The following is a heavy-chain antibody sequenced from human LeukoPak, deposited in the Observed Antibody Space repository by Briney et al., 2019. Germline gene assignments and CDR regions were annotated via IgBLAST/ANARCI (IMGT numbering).Heavy chain of an antibody. J-gene: IGHJ3*01. V-gene: IGHV3-74*01. CDR3: ARDQYSSTWYRGAFDV. Sequence: GGPLRLSCAASGFTFSRYWMHWVRQAPGKGLVWVSRIESDGTSTTYADSEKGRFTISRDNAKNTLYLQMNSLRAEDTAVYYCARDQYSSTWYRGAFDVWGQGTMGSASS. D-gene: IGHD6-13*01. CDR2: IESDGTST. CDR1: GFTFSRYW.